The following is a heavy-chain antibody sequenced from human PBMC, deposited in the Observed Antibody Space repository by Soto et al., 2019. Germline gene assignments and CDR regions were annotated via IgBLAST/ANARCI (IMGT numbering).Heavy chain of an antibody. CDR1: GFTFSSYA. D-gene: IGHD2-15*01. J-gene: IGHJ4*02. Sequence: GGSLRLSCAAPGFTFSSYAMSWVRQAPGKGLEWVSAISGSGGSTYYADSVKGRFTISRDNSKNTLYLQMNSLRAEDTAVYYCAKDLLGYCSGGSCYKPDYWGQGTLVTVSS. CDR3: AKDLLGYCSGGSCYKPDY. CDR2: ISGSGGST. V-gene: IGHV3-23*01.